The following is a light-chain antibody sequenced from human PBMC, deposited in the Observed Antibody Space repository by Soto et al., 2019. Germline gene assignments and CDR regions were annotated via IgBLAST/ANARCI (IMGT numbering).Light chain of an antibody. CDR3: QQYANSLPT. J-gene: IGKJ1*01. CDR1: QSVSSRY. Sequence: IVLTQAPGTLSLSPGERATLSCSASQSVSSRYLAWYQQQPCQAPRLLIYGASSTSTGIPDRFSGSGSGTDFTLTINRLQPDDCAVYYCQQYANSLPTFGQGTKVEIK. CDR2: GAS. V-gene: IGKV3-20*01.